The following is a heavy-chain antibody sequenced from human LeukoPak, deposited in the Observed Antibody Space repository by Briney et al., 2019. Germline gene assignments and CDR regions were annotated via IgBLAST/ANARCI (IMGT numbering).Heavy chain of an antibody. CDR1: GYNFNNYW. D-gene: IGHD4-23*01. V-gene: IGHV5-51*01. CDR2: IHPGESDT. J-gene: IGHJ4*02. CDR3: VRHPTVGSNFYYDF. Sequence: GESLKISCKASGYNFNNYWIGWVRHMPGKGLEWMGIIHPGESDTRCSPSFQGQVTISAGNSITTAYLQWSSLRASDTAMYYCVRHPTVGSNFYYDFWGQGTLVTVSS.